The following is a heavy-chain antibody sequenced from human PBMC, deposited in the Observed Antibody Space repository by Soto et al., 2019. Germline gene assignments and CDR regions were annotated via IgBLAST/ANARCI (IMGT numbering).Heavy chain of an antibody. CDR1: GFTVSSNY. CDR2: IYSGGST. CDR3: ARAMTTVVTPTFVWSYFDD. V-gene: IGHV3-53*01. Sequence: GGSLRLSCAASGFTVSSNYMSWVRQAPGKGLEWVSVIYSGGSTYYADSVKGRFTISRDNSKNTLYLQMNSLRAEDTAVYYCARAMTTVVTPTFVWSYFDDWGQGTLVTVSS. J-gene: IGHJ4*02. D-gene: IGHD4-17*01.